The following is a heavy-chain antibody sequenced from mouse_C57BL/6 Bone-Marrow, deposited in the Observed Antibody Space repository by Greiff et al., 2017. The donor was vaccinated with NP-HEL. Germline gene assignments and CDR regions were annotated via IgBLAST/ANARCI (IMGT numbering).Heavy chain of an antibody. V-gene: IGHV14-4*01. CDR3: TTIYYGNPWYFDV. D-gene: IGHD2-1*01. Sequence: EVQLQQSGAELVRPGASVKLSCTASGFNIKDDYMHWVKQRPEQGLEWIGWIDPENGDTEYASKFHGKATITADTSSNTAYLQLSSLTSEDTAVYYCTTIYYGNPWYFDVWGTGTTVTVSS. CDR2: IDPENGDT. CDR1: GFNIKDDY. J-gene: IGHJ1*03.